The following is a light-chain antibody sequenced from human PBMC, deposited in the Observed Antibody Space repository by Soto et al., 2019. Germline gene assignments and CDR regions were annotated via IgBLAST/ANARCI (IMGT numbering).Light chain of an antibody. CDR3: CSYAGSSTLEDNYV. CDR2: EGS. Sequence: QSALTQPASVSGSPGQSITISCTGTSSDVGSYNLVSWYQQHPGKAPKLMIYEGSKRLSGVSNRFSGSKSGNTASLTISGLQAEDEADYYCCSYAGSSTLEDNYVFGTGTKVTVL. V-gene: IGLV2-23*01. J-gene: IGLJ1*01. CDR1: SSDVGSYNL.